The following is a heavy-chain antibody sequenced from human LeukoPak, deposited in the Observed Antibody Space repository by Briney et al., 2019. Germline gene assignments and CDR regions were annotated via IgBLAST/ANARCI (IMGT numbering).Heavy chain of an antibody. V-gene: IGHV4-39*07. J-gene: IGHJ5*02. CDR1: GGSISSGDYY. D-gene: IGHD5-18*01. CDR3: ARGGYSYKGAWFDP. Sequence: SETLSLTCTVSGGSISSGDYYWSWIRQPPGKGLEWIGEINHSGSTNYNPSLKSRVTISVDTSKNQFSLKLSSVTAADTAVYYCARGGYSYKGAWFDPWGQGTLVTVSS. CDR2: INHSGST.